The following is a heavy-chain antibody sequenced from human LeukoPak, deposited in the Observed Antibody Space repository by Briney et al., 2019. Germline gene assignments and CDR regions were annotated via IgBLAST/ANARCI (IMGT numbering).Heavy chain of an antibody. Sequence: PSETLSLTCTVSGGSISSYYWSWIRQPPGKGLEWIGYIYYSGSTNYNPSLKSRVTISVDTSKNQFSLKLSSVTAADTAVYYCARHARHSSSWPPIVWGQGTLVTVSS. CDR2: IYYSGST. CDR3: ARHARHSSSWPPIV. J-gene: IGHJ4*02. CDR1: GGSISSYY. V-gene: IGHV4-59*08. D-gene: IGHD6-13*01.